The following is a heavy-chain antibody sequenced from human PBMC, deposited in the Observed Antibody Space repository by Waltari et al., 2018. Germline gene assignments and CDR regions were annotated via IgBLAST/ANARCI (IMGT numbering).Heavy chain of an antibody. D-gene: IGHD3-22*01. V-gene: IGHV3-7*01. CDR1: GFTFSSYW. CDR3: AREGLVVVTFDY. J-gene: IGHJ4*02. Sequence: EVQLVASGGGLVQPGGSLRLSCAASGFTFSSYWVSWVRQAPGKGLGWVANRKQDGSGKYYVDSVKGRFTISRDNAKNSLYLQMNSLRAEDTAVYYCAREGLVVVTFDYWGQGTLVTVSS. CDR2: RKQDGSGK.